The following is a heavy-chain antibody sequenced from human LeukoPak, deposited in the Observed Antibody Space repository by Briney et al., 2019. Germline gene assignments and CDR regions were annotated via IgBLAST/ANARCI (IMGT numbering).Heavy chain of an antibody. V-gene: IGHV3-33*01. D-gene: IGHD1-26*01. CDR1: GFTFSSYG. CDR2: IWYDGSNK. CDR3: ARERGSYQGGYFGY. J-gene: IGHJ4*02. Sequence: GGSLRLSCAASGFTFSSYGMHWVRQAPAKGLAWVAVIWYDGSNKYYADSVKGRFTFSRDSSKNTLYLQMNSLRAEDTAVYYCARERGSYQGGYFGYWGQGTLVTVSS.